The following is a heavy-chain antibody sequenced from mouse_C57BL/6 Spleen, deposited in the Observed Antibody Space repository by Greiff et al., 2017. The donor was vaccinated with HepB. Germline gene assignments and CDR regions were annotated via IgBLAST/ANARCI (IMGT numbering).Heavy chain of an antibody. CDR2: IDPSDSYT. J-gene: IGHJ1*03. CDR3: ARSYDYGGYFDV. Sequence: QVQLQQPGAELVMPGASVKLSCKASGYTFTSYWMHWVKQRPGQGLEWIGEIDPSDSYTNYNQKFKGKSTLTVDKSSSAAYMQLSSLTSEDSAVYYCARSYDYGGYFDVWGTGTTVTVSS. CDR1: GYTFTSYW. D-gene: IGHD2-4*01. V-gene: IGHV1-69*01.